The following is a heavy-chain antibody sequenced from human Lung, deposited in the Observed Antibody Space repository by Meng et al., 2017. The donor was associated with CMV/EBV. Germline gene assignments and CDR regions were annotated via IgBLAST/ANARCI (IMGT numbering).Heavy chain of an antibody. J-gene: IGHJ5*01. CDR1: GFTFSSYS. CDR2: ISDSSTVT. V-gene: IGHV3-23*01. CDR3: VQGCQPLGDA. D-gene: IGHD4/OR15-4a*01. Sequence: GGSLRLSCAASGFTFSSYSMSWIRQAPGKGLQWVSSISDSSTVTYYADSVKGRFTISRDNSNNTPHLQMNSLTADDTAVYYCVQGCQPLGDAWGQGTLVTVSS.